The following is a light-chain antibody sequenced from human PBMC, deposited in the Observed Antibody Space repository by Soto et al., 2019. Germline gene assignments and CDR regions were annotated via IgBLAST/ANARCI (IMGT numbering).Light chain of an antibody. CDR2: DVN. J-gene: IGLJ2*01. CDR1: TSDVGAYNY. Sequence: QSALTQPASVSGSPGQSITISCTGTTSDVGAYNYVSWYQQPPGKAPKLMIYDVNIRPSGVSNRFSGSKSGNTASLTISGLQAEDEADYYCTSWTTSTTMKFGGGTKLTVL. V-gene: IGLV2-14*01. CDR3: TSWTTSTTMK.